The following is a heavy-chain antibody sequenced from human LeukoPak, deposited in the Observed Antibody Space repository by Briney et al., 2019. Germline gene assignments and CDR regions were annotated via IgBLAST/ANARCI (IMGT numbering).Heavy chain of an antibody. Sequence: GGSLRLSCATPGFTFSDHYMDWVRQAPGRGLEWVGRIRNKANSYTTDYAASVKGRFTISRDDSMNSLYLQMNSLKTEDTAVYYCGRVRGEENWGQGTLVTVSS. V-gene: IGHV3-72*01. CDR1: GFTFSDHY. J-gene: IGHJ4*02. CDR2: IRNKANSYTT. CDR3: GRVRGEEN. D-gene: IGHD3-10*01.